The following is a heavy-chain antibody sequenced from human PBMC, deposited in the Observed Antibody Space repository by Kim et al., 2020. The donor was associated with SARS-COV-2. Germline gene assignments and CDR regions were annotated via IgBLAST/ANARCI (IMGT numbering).Heavy chain of an antibody. Sequence: PSLKSRVTISVDTSKNQFSLRLGSVTAADTAVYYCARSRREMGRYWAFDIWGQGTMVTVSS. CDR3: ARSRREMGRYWAFDI. D-gene: IGHD1-20*01. J-gene: IGHJ3*02. V-gene: IGHV4-59*01.